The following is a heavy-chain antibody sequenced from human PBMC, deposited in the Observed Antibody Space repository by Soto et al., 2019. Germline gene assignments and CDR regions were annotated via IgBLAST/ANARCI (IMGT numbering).Heavy chain of an antibody. CDR1: GYGFTTYG. CDR2: ISAHNGKT. D-gene: IGHD1-1*01. V-gene: IGHV1-18*01. Sequence: QVHLVQSGAEVKKPGASVKVSCKGSGYGFTTYGITWVRQAPGQGLEWMAWISAHNGKTNYAQKLEGRVTVTKDTSTSTDYMELKSLRSDDTAVYYCARGRYGDYWGQGALVTVSS. CDR3: ARGRYGDY. J-gene: IGHJ4*02.